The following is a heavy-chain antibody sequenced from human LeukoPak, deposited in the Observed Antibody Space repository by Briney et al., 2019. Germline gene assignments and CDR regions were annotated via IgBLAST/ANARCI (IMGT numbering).Heavy chain of an antibody. Sequence: GGSLRLSCAASGFTFSSYGMHWVRQAPGKGLEWVAVISYDGSNKYYADSVKGRFTISRDNSKNTLYLQMNSLRAEDTAVYYCAKDLPDSSGCIGALDYWGQGTLVTVSS. D-gene: IGHD3-22*01. V-gene: IGHV3-30*18. CDR3: AKDLPDSSGCIGALDY. CDR2: ISYDGSNK. CDR1: GFTFSSYG. J-gene: IGHJ4*02.